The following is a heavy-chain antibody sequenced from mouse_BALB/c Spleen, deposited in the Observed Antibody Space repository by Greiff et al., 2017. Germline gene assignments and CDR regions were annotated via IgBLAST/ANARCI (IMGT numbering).Heavy chain of an antibody. Sequence: QVQLKQSGAELAKPGASVKMSCKASGYTFTSYWMHWVKQRPGQGLEWIGYINPSTGYTEYNQKFKDKATLTADKSSSTAYMQLSSLTSEDSAVYYCARSGGNRYYYAMDYWGQGTSVTVSS. J-gene: IGHJ4*01. D-gene: IGHD2-1*01. CDR3: ARSGGNRYYYAMDY. CDR2: INPSTGYT. CDR1: GYTFTSYW. V-gene: IGHV1-7*01.